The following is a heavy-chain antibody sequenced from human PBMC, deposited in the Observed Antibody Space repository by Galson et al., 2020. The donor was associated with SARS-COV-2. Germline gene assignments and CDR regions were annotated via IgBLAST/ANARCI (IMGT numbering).Heavy chain of an antibody. Sequence: GGSLRLSCAASGFTFSSYSMHWVRQAPGKGLEWVAVISYDGSNKYYADSVKGRFTISRDNSKNTLYLQMNSLRAEDTAVYYCARDLVVVAATPLDDWGQGTLVTVSS. V-gene: IGHV3-30*04. D-gene: IGHD2-15*01. CDR2: ISYDGSNK. CDR3: ARDLVVVAATPLDD. CDR1: GFTFSSYS. J-gene: IGHJ4*02.